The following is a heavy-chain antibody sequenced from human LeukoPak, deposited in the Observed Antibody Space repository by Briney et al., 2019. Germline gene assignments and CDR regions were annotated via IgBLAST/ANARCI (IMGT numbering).Heavy chain of an antibody. CDR3: ATTTDEIMITFGGANAFDI. J-gene: IGHJ3*02. Sequence: GGSLRLSCAASGFTFSSYWMSWVRQAPGKGLEWVANIKQDGSEKYYVDSVKGRFTISRDNAKNSLYLQMNSLRAEDTAVYYCATTTDEIMITFGGANAFDIWGQGTMVTLSS. V-gene: IGHV3-7*01. D-gene: IGHD3-16*01. CDR2: IKQDGSEK. CDR1: GFTFSSYW.